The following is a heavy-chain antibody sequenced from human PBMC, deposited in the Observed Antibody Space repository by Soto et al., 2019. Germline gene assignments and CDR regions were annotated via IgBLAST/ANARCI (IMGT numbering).Heavy chain of an antibody. V-gene: IGHV3-11*06. D-gene: IGHD4-17*01. J-gene: IGHJ4*02. CDR1: GFTFSDYY. Sequence: PGGSLRLSCAASGFTFSDYYMSWIRQAPGKGLEWVSYISSSSSYTNYADSVKGRFTISRDNAKNSLYLQMNSLRAEDTAVYYCARDQVNGDYVPNHPRYFDYWGQGTLVTVSS. CDR3: ARDQVNGDYVPNHPRYFDY. CDR2: ISSSSSYT.